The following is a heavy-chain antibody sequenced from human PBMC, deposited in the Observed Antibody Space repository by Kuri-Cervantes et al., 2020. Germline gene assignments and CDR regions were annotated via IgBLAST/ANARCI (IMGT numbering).Heavy chain of an antibody. CDR1: GFTFSSYA. D-gene: IGHD6-13*01. CDR2: ISGSGGST. CDR3: ARTPRYSSSYFDY. V-gene: IGHV3-23*01. J-gene: IGHJ4*02. Sequence: GGSLRLSCVASGFTFSSYAMSWVRQGPGKGLDWVSAISGSGGSTYYADSVKGRFTISRDNSKNTLYLQMNSLRAEDTAVYYCARTPRYSSSYFDYWGQGTLVTVSS.